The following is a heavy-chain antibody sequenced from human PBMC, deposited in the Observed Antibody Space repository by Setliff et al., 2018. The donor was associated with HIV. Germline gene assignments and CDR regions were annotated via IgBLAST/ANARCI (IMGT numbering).Heavy chain of an antibody. Sequence: ASVKVSCKASGYTFTNYYMHWVRQTPGQGLKWMGMINPSGGTTNYPQKFQGRVTMTRDTSTSTVYMELSSLRSEDTAVYYCARGVTESSGWPAFHRYYFDSWGQGALVTVSS. J-gene: IGHJ4*02. V-gene: IGHV1-46*01. D-gene: IGHD6-19*01. CDR2: INPSGGTT. CDR1: GYTFTNYY. CDR3: ARGVTESSGWPAFHRYYFDS.